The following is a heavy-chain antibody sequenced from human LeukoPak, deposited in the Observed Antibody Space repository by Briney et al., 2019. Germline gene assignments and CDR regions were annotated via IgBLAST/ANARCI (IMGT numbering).Heavy chain of an antibody. J-gene: IGHJ6*03. CDR1: GYSFTGYY. D-gene: IGHD3-10*01. CDR3: ARDEVNRAWFGELFGPDYMDV. Sequence: GASVKVSCKASGYSFTGYYIHWVRQAPGQGLEWMGWINPDSGGTNYAQKFQGRVSMTRDTSISTAYMELSRLRSDDTAVFYCARDEVNRAWFGELFGPDYMDVWGKGTTVTVSS. CDR2: INPDSGGT. V-gene: IGHV1-2*02.